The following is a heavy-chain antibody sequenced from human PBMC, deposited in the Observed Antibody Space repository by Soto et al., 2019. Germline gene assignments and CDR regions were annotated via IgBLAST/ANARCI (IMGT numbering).Heavy chain of an antibody. Sequence: QVQLEASGPGLVKPSQTVSLTCSVSGGSIRSGGYFWTWIRQHPGKGLEYIGHIYSTGSTYYIPSLRRRLTMSLDTSKNQFSLNLTSVTAADTALYFCARLTSGFYQSFDSWGQGALVTVSS. D-gene: IGHD6-25*01. CDR3: ARLTSGFYQSFDS. CDR2: IYSTGST. J-gene: IGHJ4*02. CDR1: GGSIRSGGYF. V-gene: IGHV4-31*03.